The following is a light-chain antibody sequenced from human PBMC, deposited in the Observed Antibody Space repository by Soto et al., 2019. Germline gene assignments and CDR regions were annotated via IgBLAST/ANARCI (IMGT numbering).Light chain of an antibody. Sequence: QSALTQPPSASGSPGQSVTISCTGASSDVGRYNYVSWYQQHPGKAPKLMIYDVTKRPSGVPDRFSGSKSGNTASLTVSGLQAEDEADYYCSSYVGSNNFVFGPGTKLTVL. CDR1: SSDVGRYNY. V-gene: IGLV2-8*01. CDR3: SSYVGSNNFV. J-gene: IGLJ1*01. CDR2: DVT.